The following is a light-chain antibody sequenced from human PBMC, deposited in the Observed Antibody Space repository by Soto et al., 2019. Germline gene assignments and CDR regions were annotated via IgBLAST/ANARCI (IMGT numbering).Light chain of an antibody. CDR3: QQYGSSPRT. Sequence: IVLTQSPGTLSLSPGERATISCRASQSVSSNYLAWYQQKPGQGPRLLIFGASSRLTGIPDRFSGSGSGTDFTLTISRLEPEDVGVYYCQQYGSSPRTFGQGTKVEIK. V-gene: IGKV3-20*01. J-gene: IGKJ2*02. CDR2: GAS. CDR1: QSVSSNY.